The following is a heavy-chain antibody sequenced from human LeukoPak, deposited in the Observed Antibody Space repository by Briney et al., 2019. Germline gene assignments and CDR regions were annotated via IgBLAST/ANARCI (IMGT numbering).Heavy chain of an antibody. Sequence: SETLSLTCAVYGGSFSGYYWSWIRQPPGKGLEWIGEINHSGSTNYNPSLKSRVTMSVDTSKNQFSLKLSSVTAADTAVYYCAREISANYYDSSGYYYTFDYWGQGTLVTVSS. CDR3: AREISANYYDSSGYYYTFDY. J-gene: IGHJ4*02. CDR2: INHSGST. D-gene: IGHD3-22*01. CDR1: GGSFSGYY. V-gene: IGHV4-34*01.